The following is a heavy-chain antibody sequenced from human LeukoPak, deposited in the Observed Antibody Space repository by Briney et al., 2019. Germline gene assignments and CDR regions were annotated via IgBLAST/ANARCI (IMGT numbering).Heavy chain of an antibody. J-gene: IGHJ5*01. V-gene: IGHV1-2*02. CDR2: INPNSGGT. D-gene: IGHD6-13*01. CDR1: GYTFTSYY. CDR3: ARIAIPGRHYFDP. Sequence: GASVKVSCKASGYTFTSYYMHWVRQAPGQGLEWMGWINPNSGGTNYAQKFQGRVTMTRDTSISTAYMELSRLRSDDTAVYYCARIAIPGRHYFDPWGQGTLVTVSS.